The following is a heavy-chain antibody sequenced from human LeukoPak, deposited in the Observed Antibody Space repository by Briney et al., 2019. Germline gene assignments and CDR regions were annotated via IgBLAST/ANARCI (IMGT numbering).Heavy chain of an antibody. CDR1: GYSFTSYW. Sequence: GESLKISLKGSGYSFTSYWISWVRQMPGKGLEWRGRIDPMDSYTNYRPSFQGDVTISANKSISTAYLKWSSLKASDTAMYYCARHLMVRGVPYWFDPWRQGTLVTVSS. V-gene: IGHV5-10-1*01. CDR3: ARHLMVRGVPYWFDP. D-gene: IGHD3-10*01. CDR2: IDPMDSYT. J-gene: IGHJ5*02.